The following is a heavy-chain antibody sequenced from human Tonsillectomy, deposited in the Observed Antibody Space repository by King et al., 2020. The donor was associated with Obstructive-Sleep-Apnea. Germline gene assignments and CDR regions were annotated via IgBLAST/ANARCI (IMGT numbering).Heavy chain of an antibody. CDR1: GYSFTNYW. Sequence: VQLVESGAEVKKPGESLRISCKGAGYSFTNYWINWWRQMTGKGLEWRGRIDPTASYTTFSPSFQGHVTISAVRSISTVYLHRSSLKASDSAMYYCARQDTYSSGQYYFDYWGQGTLVTVSS. CDR2: IDPTASYT. D-gene: IGHD6-19*01. J-gene: IGHJ4*02. V-gene: IGHV5-10-1*03. CDR3: ARQDTYSSGQYYFDY.